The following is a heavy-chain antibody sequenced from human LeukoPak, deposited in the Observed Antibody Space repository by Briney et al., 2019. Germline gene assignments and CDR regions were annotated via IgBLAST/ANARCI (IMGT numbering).Heavy chain of an antibody. Sequence: GASVKVSCKASGYTFTNYGISWVRQAPGPGLEWVGWISAYNGNTNYAQKLQGRVTMTTDTSTSTAYMELRSQRSDDTAVYYCARVGAYCTSTSCLDYWGQGTLVTVPS. V-gene: IGHV1-18*01. CDR3: ARVGAYCTSTSCLDY. J-gene: IGHJ4*02. CDR2: ISAYNGNT. D-gene: IGHD2-2*01. CDR1: GYTFTNYG.